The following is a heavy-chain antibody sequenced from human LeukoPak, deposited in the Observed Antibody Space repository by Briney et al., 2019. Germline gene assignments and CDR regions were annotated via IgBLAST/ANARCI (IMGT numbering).Heavy chain of an antibody. CDR3: ARARGTGNTRLDY. J-gene: IGHJ4*02. D-gene: IGHD1-7*01. CDR2: ISSSSSYI. CDR1: GFTFSSYS. V-gene: IGHV3-21*01. Sequence: GGSLRLSCAASGFTFSSYSMNWVRQAPGKGLEWVSSISSSSSYIYYAESVKGRFTISRDNAKNSLYLQMNSLRAEDTAVYYCARARGTGNTRLDYWGQGTLVTVSS.